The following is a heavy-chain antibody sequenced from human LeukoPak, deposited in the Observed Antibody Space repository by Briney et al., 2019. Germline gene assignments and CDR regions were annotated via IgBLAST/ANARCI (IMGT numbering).Heavy chain of an antibody. D-gene: IGHD2-2*01. V-gene: IGHV1-69*02. Sequence: SVKVSCKASGGTFSSYTISWVRQAPGQGLEWMGRIIPILGIANYAQKFQGRVTITADKSTSTAYMELSSLRPEDTAVYYCASSDIVVVPAARHTYYYYGMDVWGQGTTVTVSS. J-gene: IGHJ6*02. CDR2: IIPILGIA. CDR1: GGTFSSYT. CDR3: ASSDIVVVPAARHTYYYYGMDV.